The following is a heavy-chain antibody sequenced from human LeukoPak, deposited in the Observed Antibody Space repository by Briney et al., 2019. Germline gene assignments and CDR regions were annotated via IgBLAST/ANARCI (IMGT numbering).Heavy chain of an antibody. CDR1: DGSITPYY. D-gene: IGHD6-13*01. J-gene: IGHJ4*02. V-gene: IGHV4-59*12. Sequence: SETLSLTCTVSDGSITPYYWGWIRQPPGTELEWIAYVSYSGSTHYNPSLESRVTMSVDTSKNQFSLKLSSVTAADTAVYYCARGIAAAGMVGFDYWGQGTLVTVSS. CDR3: ARGIAAAGMVGFDY. CDR2: VSYSGST.